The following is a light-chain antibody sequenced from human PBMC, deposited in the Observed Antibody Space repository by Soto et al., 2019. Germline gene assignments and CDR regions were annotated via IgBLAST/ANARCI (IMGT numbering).Light chain of an antibody. V-gene: IGLV1-44*01. CDR3: AAWDDSLTGPAV. J-gene: IGLJ2*01. CDR1: SSNIGSYA. Sequence: QSVLTQPPSASGTPGQRVTISCSGSSSNIGSYAVNWYQQLPGTAPKLLIYSNDQRPSGVPDRFSGSKSGTSASLAIGGLQSEDEADYYWAAWDDSLTGPAVFGGGTKLTVL. CDR2: SND.